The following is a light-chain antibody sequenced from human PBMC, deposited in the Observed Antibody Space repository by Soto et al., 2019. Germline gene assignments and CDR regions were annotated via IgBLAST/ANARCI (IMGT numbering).Light chain of an antibody. CDR2: GAS. J-gene: IGKJ5*01. CDR1: ETVATN. Sequence: VMPRFSTTLSVSSGERSTLSCLASETVATNLAWYHQKPGQAPRLLISGASTRAAGIADRFSGSGSGTDFTITISSLEPEDFATYHCQQPNSYPVTFGQGTRLEIK. CDR3: QQPNSYPVT. V-gene: IGKV3-15*01.